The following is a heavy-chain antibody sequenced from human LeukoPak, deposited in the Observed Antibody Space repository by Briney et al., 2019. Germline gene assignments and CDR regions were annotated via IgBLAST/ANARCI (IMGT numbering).Heavy chain of an antibody. D-gene: IGHD2-15*01. J-gene: IGHJ6*02. Sequence: GRSLRLSCAASGFTFSTYAIRWVRQAPGKGPEWVAVISYDGSTKYYADSVEGRFTISRDNSKNTMYLRMDSLRPEDTAVVYCAKAYCTGGSCYGRYYYGMDVWGQGTTVTASS. CDR1: GFTFSTYA. CDR3: AKAYCTGGSCYGRYYYGMDV. CDR2: ISYDGSTK. V-gene: IGHV3-30*18.